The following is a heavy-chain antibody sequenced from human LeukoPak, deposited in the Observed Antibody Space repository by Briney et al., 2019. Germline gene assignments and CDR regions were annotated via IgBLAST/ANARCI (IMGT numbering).Heavy chain of an antibody. CDR2: IYYSGST. V-gene: IGHV4-59*01. CDR1: GGSISSYY. Sequence: ASETLSLTCTVSGGSISSYYWSWIRQPPGKGLEWIGYIYYSGSTNYNPSLKSRVTISVDTSKNQFSLKLSSVTAADTAVYYCAREGYSSSWYYFDYWGQGTLVTVSS. D-gene: IGHD6-13*01. CDR3: AREGYSSSWYYFDY. J-gene: IGHJ4*02.